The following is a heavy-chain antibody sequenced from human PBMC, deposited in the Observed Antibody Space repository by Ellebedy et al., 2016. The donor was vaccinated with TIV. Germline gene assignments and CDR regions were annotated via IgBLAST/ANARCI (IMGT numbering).Heavy chain of an antibody. CDR2: FYYHGST. V-gene: IGHV4-39*07. Sequence: MPGGSLRLSCTVSRGSITRSSYYWGWIRQPPGRGLEWIGSFYYHGSTYYNPSLKSRVSISIDTSKNQFSLELNSVSAADTAMYYCARAAERGRIAVAGRYNWFDPWGQGTLVTVSS. CDR3: ARAAERGRIAVAGRYNWFDP. D-gene: IGHD6-19*01. CDR1: RGSITRSSYY. J-gene: IGHJ5*02.